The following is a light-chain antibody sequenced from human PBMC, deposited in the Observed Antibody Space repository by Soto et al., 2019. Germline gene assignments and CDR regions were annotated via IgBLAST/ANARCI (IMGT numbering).Light chain of an antibody. V-gene: IGKV3-15*01. CDR2: AAS. CDR1: QTIDTN. J-gene: IGKJ1*01. CDR3: QQYNNRPPWT. Sequence: EIVMTQSPGTLSVSPGERATLSCRASQTIDTNLAWYQQKPGQAPRLLIFAASTRATGIPARFSGSGSGTEFSLTTTSLQSEDFALYYCQQYNNRPPWTFGQGTKVEVK.